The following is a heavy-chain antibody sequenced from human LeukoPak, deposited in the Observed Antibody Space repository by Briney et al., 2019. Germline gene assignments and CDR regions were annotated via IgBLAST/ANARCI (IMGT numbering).Heavy chain of an antibody. CDR1: GFTFSSYG. V-gene: IGHV3-30*02. J-gene: IGHJ4*02. CDR3: AKVMLVATAIDY. CDR2: IRYDGSNK. Sequence: GGSLRLSCAASGFTFSSYGMHWVRQAPGKGLEWVAFIRYDGSNKYYADSVKGRFTISRDNSKNTLYLQMNSLRAEDTAVYYCAKVMLVATAIDYWGQGTLVTVSS. D-gene: IGHD5-12*01.